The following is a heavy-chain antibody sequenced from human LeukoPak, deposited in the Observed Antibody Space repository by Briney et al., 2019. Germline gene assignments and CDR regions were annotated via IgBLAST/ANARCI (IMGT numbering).Heavy chain of an antibody. J-gene: IGHJ4*02. CDR2: IIPIFGTA. D-gene: IGHD3-22*01. CDR3: AREDSSGYYLRDY. Sequence: GASVKVSCKASGGTFSSYAISWVRQAPGQGLEWMGRIIPIFGTANYAQKFQGRVTITTDESTSTAYMEQSSLRSEDTAVYYCAREDSSGYYLRDYWGQGTLVTVSS. V-gene: IGHV1-69*05. CDR1: GGTFSSYA.